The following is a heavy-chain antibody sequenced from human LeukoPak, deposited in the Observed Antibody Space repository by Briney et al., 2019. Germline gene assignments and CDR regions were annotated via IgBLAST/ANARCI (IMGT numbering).Heavy chain of an antibody. Sequence: PGGSLRLSCVASGFTFSSYAMSWVRQAPGKGLEWVSTISGSGGSTYYADSVKGRFTISRDKSKNMLYLQMNSLRAEDTAVFYCAKGCSNWYVPIDYWGQGTLVTVSS. V-gene: IGHV3-23*01. CDR3: AKGCSNWYVPIDY. CDR2: ISGSGGST. CDR1: GFTFSSYA. J-gene: IGHJ4*02. D-gene: IGHD6-13*01.